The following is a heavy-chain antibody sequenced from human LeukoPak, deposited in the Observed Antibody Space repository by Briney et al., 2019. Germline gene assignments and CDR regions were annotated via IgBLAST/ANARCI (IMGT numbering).Heavy chain of an antibody. J-gene: IGHJ5*02. CDR1: GFTFSSCG. Sequence: GGSLRLSCAASGFTFSSCGMSWVRQAPGKGLEWVSYISSSGSTIYYADSVKGRFTISRDNAKNSLYLQMNSLRAEDTAVYYCARATYEFSRWNWFDPWGQGTLVTVSS. V-gene: IGHV3-48*04. CDR3: ARATYEFSRWNWFDP. D-gene: IGHD3-16*01. CDR2: ISSSGSTI.